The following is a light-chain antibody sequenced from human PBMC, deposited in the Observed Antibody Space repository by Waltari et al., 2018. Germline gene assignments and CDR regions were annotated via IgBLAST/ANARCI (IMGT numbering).Light chain of an antibody. J-gene: IGLJ1*01. V-gene: IGLV1-44*01. Sequence: QSVLTQPPSASGTPGQRVTIPCSGSSSNIGSNTVNWYQQLPGTAPKLLIYTNNERPSGVPDRFSGSKSGTSASLAISGLHSEDEADYYCAAWDDSLNGFYVFGTGTKVTVL. CDR3: AAWDDSLNGFYV. CDR1: SSNIGSNT. CDR2: TNN.